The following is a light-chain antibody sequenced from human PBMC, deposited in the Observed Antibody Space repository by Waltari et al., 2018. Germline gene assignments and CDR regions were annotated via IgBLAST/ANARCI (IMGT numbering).Light chain of an antibody. CDR3: TSFTTIGIPLV. J-gene: IGLJ3*02. CDR1: DSDVGAYDF. CDR2: EVN. V-gene: IGLV2-14*01. Sequence: QSALTQPASVSGSPGQSITISCSGTDSDVGAYDFVSWYQQPPGKAPKLIIYEVNNRPSGVSKRVSGSKSGNTASLTISGLQPEDEADYYCTSFTTIGIPLVFGGGTKLTVL.